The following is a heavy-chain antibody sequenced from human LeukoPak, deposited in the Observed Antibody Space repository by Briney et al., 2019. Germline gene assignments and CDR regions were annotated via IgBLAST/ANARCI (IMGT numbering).Heavy chain of an antibody. Sequence: PGGSLRLTCAASGFNFSNFGIPWVRQAPGKGLEWVAFMRYDATKKYYADSVKGRFTISRDNSKNTVFLQINSLGPDDTSVYYCARSVMMYASTYYFHYWGQGTLVTVSS. CDR1: GFNFSNFG. CDR2: MRYDATKK. CDR3: ARSVMMYASTYYFHY. V-gene: IGHV3-30*02. D-gene: IGHD2-8*01. J-gene: IGHJ4*02.